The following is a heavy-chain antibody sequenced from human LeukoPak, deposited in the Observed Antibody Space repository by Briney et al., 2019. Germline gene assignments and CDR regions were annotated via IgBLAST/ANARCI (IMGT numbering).Heavy chain of an antibody. Sequence: GASVKVSCKASGYTFTCYYMHWVRQAPGQGLEWMGWINPNSGGTNNAQKFQGRVTMTRDTSISTAYMELSRLRSDDTAVYYCARVIDDSSGYSDYYGMDVWGQGTTVTVSS. V-gene: IGHV1-2*02. D-gene: IGHD3-22*01. CDR3: ARVIDDSSGYSDYYGMDV. J-gene: IGHJ6*02. CDR2: INPNSGGT. CDR1: GYTFTCYY.